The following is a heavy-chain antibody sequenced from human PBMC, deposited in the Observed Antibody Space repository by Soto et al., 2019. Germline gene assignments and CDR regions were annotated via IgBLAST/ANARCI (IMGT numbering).Heavy chain of an antibody. CDR3: ARCSSGSGYSTFHI. Sequence: GGSMRLSCAASGLTFSSYAMSWVRQAPGKGLEWVSAISGSGGSTYYADSVKGRFTISRDNSKNTLYLQMNSLRAEDTAVYYCARCSSGSGYSTFHIRGQQALVAISS. J-gene: IGHJ4*01. D-gene: IGHD2-15*01. CDR2: ISGSGGST. V-gene: IGHV3-23*01. CDR1: GLTFSSYA.